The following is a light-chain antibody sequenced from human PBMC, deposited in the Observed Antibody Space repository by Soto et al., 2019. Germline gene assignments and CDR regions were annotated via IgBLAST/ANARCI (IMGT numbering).Light chain of an antibody. CDR1: SSNIGAGYD. Sequence: QSVLTQPPSVSGAPGQRVTISCTGSSSNIGAGYDVHWYQQFPGTAPKLLIFGNNNRPSGVPDRISGSKSGTSASLAITGLQTEDEADYYCQSYDSSRSGYVFGTGTKLTVL. V-gene: IGLV1-40*01. CDR3: QSYDSSRSGYV. CDR2: GNN. J-gene: IGLJ1*01.